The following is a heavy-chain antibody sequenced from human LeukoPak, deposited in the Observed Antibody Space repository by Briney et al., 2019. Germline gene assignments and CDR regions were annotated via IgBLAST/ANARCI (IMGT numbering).Heavy chain of an antibody. V-gene: IGHV1-2*02. D-gene: IGHD6-19*01. CDR2: INPNSGGT. Sequence: GASVKVSCKASGYCFTVYYMHWVRQAPGQGLEWMGWINPNSGGTNYAQKFLGRVTMTRDTSISTAYMELSRLRSDDTAVYYCAKFPQWPLRFFENWGQGTLVTVSS. CDR3: AKFPQWPLRFFEN. J-gene: IGHJ4*02. CDR1: GYCFTVYY.